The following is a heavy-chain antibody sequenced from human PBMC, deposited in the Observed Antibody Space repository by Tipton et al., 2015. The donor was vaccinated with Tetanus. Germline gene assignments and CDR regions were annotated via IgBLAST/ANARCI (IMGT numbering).Heavy chain of an antibody. J-gene: IGHJ5*02. CDR2: INPGHDSK. D-gene: IGHD3-3*01. V-gene: IGHV1-46*04. Sequence: QSGAEVKKPGASVTVSCRASGYSFSDYYIHWVRQAPGQGPEWLGIINPGHDSKSYSQKLEGRLTLTRDTSTSTVYMELNSLRLEDTAVYYCARAQNYFGVLASFFDPWGQGTLVIVSS. CDR1: GYSFSDYY. CDR3: ARAQNYFGVLASFFDP.